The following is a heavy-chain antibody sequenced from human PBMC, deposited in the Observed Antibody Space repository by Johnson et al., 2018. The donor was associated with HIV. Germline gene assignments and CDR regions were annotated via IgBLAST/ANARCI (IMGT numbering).Heavy chain of an antibody. V-gene: IGHV3-30*04. Sequence: QVQLMESGGGVVQPGRSLRLSCAASGFTISSHAMHWVRQAPGKGLEWVAVVSYDGSYKFYADAVKGRFTISRDNSKNPLYLQMNSLRAEDTAVYYCARDNGGAFDIWGQGTMATVSS. D-gene: IGHD4-23*01. CDR1: GFTISSHA. CDR3: ARDNGGAFDI. CDR2: VSYDGSYK. J-gene: IGHJ3*02.